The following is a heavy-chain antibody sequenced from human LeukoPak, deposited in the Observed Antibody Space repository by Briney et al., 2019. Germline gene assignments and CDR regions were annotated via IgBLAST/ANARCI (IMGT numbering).Heavy chain of an antibody. D-gene: IGHD6-13*01. V-gene: IGHV2-5*02. Sequence: SGPTLVNPTQTLTLTCTFSGFSLSTSGVGVGWIRQPPGKALEWLELIYWDDDKRYSPSLKSRLTITKDTSKNQVVLTMTNMDPVDTATFYCAHTQMGGEGVPAAGDFDYWGQGTLVTVSS. CDR1: GFSLSTSGVG. CDR2: IYWDDDK. J-gene: IGHJ4*02. CDR3: AHTQMGGEGVPAAGDFDY.